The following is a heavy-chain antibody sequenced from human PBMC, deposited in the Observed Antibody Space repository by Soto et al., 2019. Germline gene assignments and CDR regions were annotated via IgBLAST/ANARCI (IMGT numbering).Heavy chain of an antibody. CDR1: GFTFSDHY. Sequence: GGSLRLSCAASGFTFSDHYMDWVRQAPGKGLEWVGRTRNKANSYTTEYAASVKGRFTISRDDSKNPLYLQMNSLKTEDTAVYYCARAVRNWNDDYFDYWGQGTLVTVSS. CDR3: ARAVRNWNDDYFDY. CDR2: TRNKANSYTT. J-gene: IGHJ4*02. D-gene: IGHD1-20*01. V-gene: IGHV3-72*01.